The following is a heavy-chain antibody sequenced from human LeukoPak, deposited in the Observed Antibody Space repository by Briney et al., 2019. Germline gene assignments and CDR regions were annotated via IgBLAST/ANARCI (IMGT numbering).Heavy chain of an antibody. CDR1: GFTFRSYA. J-gene: IGHJ4*02. V-gene: IGHV3-23*01. CDR3: AKISTPIPAAGAMDN. CDR2: ISGGGGGT. D-gene: IGHD6-13*01. Sequence: PGGSLRLSCAASGFTFRSYAMSWVRQAPGQGPEWVSSISGGGGGTYYANSVKGRFTISRDNSKSTLYLQMNGLRAEDTAVYYCAKISTPIPAAGAMDNWGQGTLVTVSS.